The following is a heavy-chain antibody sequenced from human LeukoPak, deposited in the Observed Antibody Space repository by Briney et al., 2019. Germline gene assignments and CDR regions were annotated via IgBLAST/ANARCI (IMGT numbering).Heavy chain of an antibody. D-gene: IGHD6-19*01. CDR3: ASHSRDHSTGIAVAGPDY. Sequence: GGSLRLSCGASGFTFSDYYMSWIRQAPGKGLEWVSDISRSGSTIYYADSVKGRFTISRDNAKKSLYLQMNSLRAEDTAVYYCASHSRDHSTGIAVAGPDYWGQGTLVTVSS. V-gene: IGHV3-11*04. J-gene: IGHJ4*02. CDR2: ISRSGSTI. CDR1: GFTFSDYY.